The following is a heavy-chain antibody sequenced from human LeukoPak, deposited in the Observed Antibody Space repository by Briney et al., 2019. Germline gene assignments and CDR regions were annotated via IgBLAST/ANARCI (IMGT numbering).Heavy chain of an antibody. V-gene: IGHV1-18*01. CDR1: GYTFTNYA. D-gene: IGHD6-19*01. CDR2: ISAYNGNT. J-gene: IGHJ4*02. CDR3: ARLAVAGRGIDY. Sequence: ASVKVSCKASGYTFTNYAISWVRQAPGQGLEWMGWISAYNGNTNYAQKLQDRVTLTTDTSTSTAYMELRSLRSDDTAVYYCARLAVAGRGIDYWGQGTLVTVSS.